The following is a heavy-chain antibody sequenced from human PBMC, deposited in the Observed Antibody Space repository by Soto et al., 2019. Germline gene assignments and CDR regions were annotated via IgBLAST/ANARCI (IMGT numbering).Heavy chain of an antibody. CDR1: GFTFSSYA. CDR2: ISGSGGST. J-gene: IGHJ5*02. Sequence: EVQLLESGGGLVQPGGSLRLSCAASGFTFSSYAMSWVRQAPGKGLEWVSAISGSGGSTYYADTVKGRFNISRDNSKNRLYLQMNSLRAEDTAVYYCARGLLRLGWFDPWGQGTLVTVCS. CDR3: ARGLLRLGWFDP. V-gene: IGHV3-23*01. D-gene: IGHD1-26*01.